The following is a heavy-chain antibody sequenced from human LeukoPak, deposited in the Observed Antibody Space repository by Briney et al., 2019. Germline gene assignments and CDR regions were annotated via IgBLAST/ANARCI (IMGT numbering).Heavy chain of an antibody. CDR2: ISAHNGNT. Sequence: ASVKVSCKASGYTFIRNGISWVRQAPGQGLEWMGWISAHNGNTNYAQKFQGRVTMTTDTSTSTAYMELRSLRSDDTAVYYCARGIIGYYFDYWGQGTLVTVSS. V-gene: IGHV1-18*01. CDR3: ARGIIGYYFDY. CDR1: GYTFIRNG. D-gene: IGHD2-15*01. J-gene: IGHJ4*02.